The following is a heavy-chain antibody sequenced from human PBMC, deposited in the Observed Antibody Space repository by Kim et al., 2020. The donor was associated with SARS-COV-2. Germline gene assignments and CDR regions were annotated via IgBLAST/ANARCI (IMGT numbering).Heavy chain of an antibody. CDR3: ASRAGMVTGVYL. CDR1: GYTLAAYN. J-gene: IGHJ5*02. Sequence: ASVKVSCKAFGYTLAAYNLDWVRQAPGQGPEWMGRINPHTGETKSAQKFQGRLTMTRDTSINTGYLELKRLRSDDTAVYYCASRAGMVTGVYLWGQGTLVTVSS. CDR2: INPHTGET. D-gene: IGHD2-8*01. V-gene: IGHV1-2*06.